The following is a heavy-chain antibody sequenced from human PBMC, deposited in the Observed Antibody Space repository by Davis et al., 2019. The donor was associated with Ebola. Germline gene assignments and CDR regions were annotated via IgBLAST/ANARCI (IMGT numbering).Heavy chain of an antibody. J-gene: IGHJ3*01. CDR1: GGSISSSNYY. Sequence: SETLSLTCTVSGGSISSSNYYWAWIRQPPGRGLEWLGYIYYRGDAKYNSSLQSQITLSVDSSKKQFSLQLRSVTAADTAIYYCARVGDGFDVWGQGAMVTISS. CDR2: IYYRGDA. CDR3: ARVGDGFDV. D-gene: IGHD1-26*01. V-gene: IGHV4-61*05.